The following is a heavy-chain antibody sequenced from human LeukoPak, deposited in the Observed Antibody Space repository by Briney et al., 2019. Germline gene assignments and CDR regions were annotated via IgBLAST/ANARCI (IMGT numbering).Heavy chain of an antibody. CDR3: AKDPYSGSPRGFDY. CDR1: GFTFSSYA. Sequence: GGSLRLSCAASGFTFSSYAMGWVRQAPGEGVEWVSSISPSGGSTFYADSVKGRFTIFRDNSKNTLYLQMNNLRVDDTAVYYCAKDPYSGSPRGFDYWGQGTLVAASS. V-gene: IGHV3-23*01. D-gene: IGHD1-26*01. J-gene: IGHJ4*02. CDR2: ISPSGGST.